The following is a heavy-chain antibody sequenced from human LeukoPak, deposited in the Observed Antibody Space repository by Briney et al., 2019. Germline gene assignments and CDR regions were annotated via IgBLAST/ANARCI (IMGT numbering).Heavy chain of an antibody. CDR3: AKVLHVRADSRTYFDL. J-gene: IGHJ2*01. V-gene: IGHV3-9*01. CDR2: ISWKSGSI. Sequence: GGSLRLSCAASEFTFDDYAMHWVRQAPGKGLEWVSGISWKSGSIGYADSVKGRFTISRDNANNSLYLQMNSLRAEDTALYYCAKVLHVRADSRTYFDLWGRGTLVTVSS. CDR1: EFTFDDYA.